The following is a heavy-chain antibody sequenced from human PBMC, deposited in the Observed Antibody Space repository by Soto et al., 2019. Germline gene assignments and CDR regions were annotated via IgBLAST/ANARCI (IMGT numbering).Heavy chain of an antibody. V-gene: IGHV4-30-2*01. CDR2: IYHSGST. CDR3: ARVPDV. Sequence: QLQLQESGSGLGKPAQTLSLTCAVSGGSISSGGYSWSWTRQPPGKGLEWIGYIYHSGSTYYNPSLKSRVTISVDRSKNQFSLKLSSVTAADTAVYYCARVPDVWGQGTTVTVSS. CDR1: GGSISSGGYS. J-gene: IGHJ6*02.